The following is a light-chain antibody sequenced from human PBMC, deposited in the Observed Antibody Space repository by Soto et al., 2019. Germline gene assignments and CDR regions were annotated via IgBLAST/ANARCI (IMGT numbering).Light chain of an antibody. CDR2: SRN. CDR1: SSNIGSNS. V-gene: IGLV1-44*01. J-gene: IGLJ1*01. CDR3: LVWDDSLNGYV. Sequence: QSVLTQPPSASRTPGQRVTISCSGSSSNIGSNSVNWYQQFPGTAPKLLIYSRNQRPSGVPDRFSGSKSGTSASLAINGLQSEDEADYYCLVWDDSLNGYVFGTGTKVTVL.